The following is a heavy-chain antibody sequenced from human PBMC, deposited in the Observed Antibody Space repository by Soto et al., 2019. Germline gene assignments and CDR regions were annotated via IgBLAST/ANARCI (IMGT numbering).Heavy chain of an antibody. CDR1: GGSISRSAYY. Sequence: QLQLQESGPGLVKPSETLSLTCTVSGGSISRSAYYWGWVRQPPGKGLEWIGSMSYSGSTYYNSSLKSRVTISIDTPKNQLSLRLTSVTAADTAVYYCSRRAPEGCDPWGQGTLVTVSS. CDR3: SRRAPEGCDP. J-gene: IGHJ5*02. CDR2: MSYSGST. V-gene: IGHV4-39*01.